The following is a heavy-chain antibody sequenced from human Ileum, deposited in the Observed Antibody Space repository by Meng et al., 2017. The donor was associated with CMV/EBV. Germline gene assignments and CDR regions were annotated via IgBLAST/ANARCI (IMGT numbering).Heavy chain of an antibody. CDR2: IYYNGIT. V-gene: IGHV4-30-4*01. CDR3: AKYSGPSRWFDP. J-gene: IGHJ5*02. CDR1: GASITNDDYY. Sequence: PLQEAGPGLVKPSQTLPLTCMVSGASITNDDYYWSWIRQPPGKGLEWIGYIYYNGITYYNPSLKSRIAILVDTSKSQFSLIVSSVTAAGTAVYYCAKYSGPSRWFDPWGQGTLVTVSS. D-gene: IGHD5-12*01.